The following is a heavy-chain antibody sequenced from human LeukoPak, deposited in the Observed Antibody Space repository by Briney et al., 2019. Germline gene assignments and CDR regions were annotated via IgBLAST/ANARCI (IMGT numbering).Heavy chain of an antibody. CDR1: GASLSLCNYR. D-gene: IGHD3-10*01. V-gene: IGHV4-34*01. CDR3: ARANYGSVTFYRAYLDY. CDR2: VNHGGAT. J-gene: IGHJ4*02. Sequence: SETLSLTCAVYGASLSLCNYRWNWIRQPPGKALQWIGEVNHGGATNYNLSLKSRVTISVDMSNNQFSLKMNSMTATDTAVYYCARANYGSVTFYRAYLDYWGPRTQVSVSS.